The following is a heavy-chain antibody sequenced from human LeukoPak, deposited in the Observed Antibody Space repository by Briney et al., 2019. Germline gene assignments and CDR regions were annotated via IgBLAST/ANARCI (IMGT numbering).Heavy chain of an antibody. V-gene: IGHV1-3*01. Sequence: ASVKVSCKASGYTFTTYVMHWVRQAPGQRLEWMGWINAGNGNTKYSQKFQGRVTITRDTSASTAYMELSSLRSEDTAVYYCARTVPYDFGPYGMDVWGQGTTVTVSS. CDR2: INAGNGNT. CDR1: GYTFTTYV. D-gene: IGHD3-3*01. CDR3: ARTVPYDFGPYGMDV. J-gene: IGHJ6*02.